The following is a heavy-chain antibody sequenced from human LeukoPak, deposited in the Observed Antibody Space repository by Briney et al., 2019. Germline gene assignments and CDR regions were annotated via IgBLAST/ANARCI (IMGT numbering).Heavy chain of an antibody. CDR2: ISGSGGST. CDR3: AKRQYCSSTSCYPGYYYGMDV. Sequence: PGGSLRLSCAASGFTFSSYAMSWVRQAPGKGLECVSAISGSGGSTYYADSVKGRFTISRDNSKNTLYLQMNSLRAEDTAVYYCAKRQYCSSTSCYPGYYYGMDVWGQGTTVTVSS. V-gene: IGHV3-23*01. D-gene: IGHD2-2*01. CDR1: GFTFSSYA. J-gene: IGHJ6*02.